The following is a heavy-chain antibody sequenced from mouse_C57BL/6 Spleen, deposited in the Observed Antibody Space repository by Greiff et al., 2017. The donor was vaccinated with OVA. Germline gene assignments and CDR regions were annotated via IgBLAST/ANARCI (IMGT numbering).Heavy chain of an antibody. V-gene: IGHV1-80*01. D-gene: IGHD1-1*01. CDR1: GYAFSSYW. CDR2: IYPCDGDT. J-gene: IGHJ3*01. CDR3: ARRGDYYGIPFAD. Sequence: VQLQQSGAELVKPGASVKISCKASGYAFSSYWMNWVKQRPGKGLEWIGQIYPCDGDTNYNGKFKGKATLTADKSSSTAYMQLSSLPAEDSAVYFCARRGDYYGIPFADWGQGTLVTVSA.